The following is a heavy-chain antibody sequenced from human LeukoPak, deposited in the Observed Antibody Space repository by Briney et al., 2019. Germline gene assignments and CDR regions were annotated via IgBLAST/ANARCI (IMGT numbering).Heavy chain of an antibody. V-gene: IGHV1-69*13. CDR3: ARSRGYSYGPPDTKHYFDY. D-gene: IGHD5-18*01. CDR1: GGTFSSYA. Sequence: SVKVSCKASGGTFSSYAISWVRQAPGQGLEWMGGIIPIFGTANYAQKFQGRVTITADESTSTAYMELSSLRSEDTAVYYCARSRGYSYGPPDTKHYFDYWGQGTLVTVSS. J-gene: IGHJ4*02. CDR2: IIPIFGTA.